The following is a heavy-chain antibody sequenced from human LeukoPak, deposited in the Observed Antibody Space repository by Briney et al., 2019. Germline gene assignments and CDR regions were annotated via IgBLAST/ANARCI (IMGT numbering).Heavy chain of an antibody. CDR2: IWYDGSNK. J-gene: IGHJ4*02. D-gene: IGHD3-10*01. V-gene: IGHV3-33*06. Sequence: GGSLRLSCAASGFTFSSYGMHWVRQAPGKGLEWVAVIWYDGSNKYYADSVKGRFTISRDNSKNTLYLQMNSLRAEDTAVYYLAKNSFGDFLPPGYWGQGTLVTVSS. CDR1: GFTFSSYG. CDR3: AKNSFGDFLPPGY.